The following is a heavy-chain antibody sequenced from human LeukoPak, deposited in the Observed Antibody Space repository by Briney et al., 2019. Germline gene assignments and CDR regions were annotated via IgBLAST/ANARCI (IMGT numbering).Heavy chain of an antibody. CDR3: AREYYDILTGYYGGYFDY. V-gene: IGHV3-74*01. CDR1: GFTFSTYW. D-gene: IGHD3-9*01. J-gene: IGHJ4*02. Sequence: GGSLRLSCAASGFTFSTYWMYWVRQAPGKGLVWVSRIKPDGSSTSYADSVKGRFTISRDNSKNTLYLQMNSLRAEDTAVYYCAREYYDILTGYYGGYFDYWGQGTLVTVSS. CDR2: IKPDGSST.